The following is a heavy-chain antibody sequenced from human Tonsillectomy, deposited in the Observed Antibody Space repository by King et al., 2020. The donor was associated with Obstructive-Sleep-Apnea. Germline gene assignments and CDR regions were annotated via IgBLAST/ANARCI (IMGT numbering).Heavy chain of an antibody. Sequence: QLVQSGGGVVQPERPLRLSCAVSGFSFSNYAMHWVRQAPGKGLEWVAVMSYDGNNKYYADSVKGRFTISRDNSKNTLYLEMNSLRAEDTAVYYCAREKWGQETPFGMDVWGQGTTVTVSS. J-gene: IGHJ6*02. CDR1: GFSFSNYA. V-gene: IGHV3-30*04. D-gene: IGHD3-16*01. CDR2: MSYDGNNK. CDR3: AREKWGQETPFGMDV.